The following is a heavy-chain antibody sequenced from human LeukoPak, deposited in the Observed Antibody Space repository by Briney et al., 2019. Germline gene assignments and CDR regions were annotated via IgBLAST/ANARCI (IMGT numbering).Heavy chain of an antibody. CDR1: GYSISDSH. CDR3: ARDFAVVTATSDYYYYGMDV. CDR2: IMSNSGGT. J-gene: IGHJ6*02. V-gene: IGHV1-2*02. D-gene: IGHD2-21*02. Sequence: ASVKVSCKAAGYSISDSHMHWVRQAPGQGLEWMGWIMSNSGGTHYAQKFQGRVTMTRDTSISTAYMELSRLRSDDTAVYYCARDFAVVTATSDYYYYGMDVWGQGTTVTVSS.